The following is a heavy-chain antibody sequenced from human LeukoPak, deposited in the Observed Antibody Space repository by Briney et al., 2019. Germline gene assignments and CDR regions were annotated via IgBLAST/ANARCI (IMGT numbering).Heavy chain of an antibody. J-gene: IGHJ4*02. CDR1: GFTFSSYA. CDR3: ARGAEDFWSGYSNY. V-gene: IGHV3-23*01. D-gene: IGHD3-3*01. CDR2: ISGSGGST. Sequence: GGSLRLSCAASGFTFSSYAMSWVRQAPGKGLEWVSAISGSGGSTYYADSVKGWFTISRDNAKNSLYLQMDSLRAEDTAVYYCARGAEDFWSGYSNYWGQGTLVTVSS.